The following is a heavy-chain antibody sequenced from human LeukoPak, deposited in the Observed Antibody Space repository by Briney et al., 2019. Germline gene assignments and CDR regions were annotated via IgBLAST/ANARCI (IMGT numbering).Heavy chain of an antibody. CDR3: AKDASNYGQFDY. J-gene: IGHJ4*02. CDR1: GFTFDDYA. Sequence: PGGSLRLSCAASGFTFDDYAMHWVRQAPGKGLEWVSLISWDGGSTYYADSVKGRFTISRDNSKNSLYLQMNSLRAEDTALYYCAKDASNYGQFDYWGQGTLVTVSS. D-gene: IGHD3-10*01. V-gene: IGHV3-43D*03. CDR2: ISWDGGST.